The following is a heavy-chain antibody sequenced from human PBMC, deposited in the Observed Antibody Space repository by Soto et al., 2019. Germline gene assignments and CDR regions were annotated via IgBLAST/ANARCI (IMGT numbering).Heavy chain of an antibody. D-gene: IGHD3-16*01. V-gene: IGHV1-18*01. CDR3: ARDLLLMGFVAYYYYYGMDV. Sequence: ASVKVSCKASGYTFTSYGISWVRQAPGQGLEWMGWISAYNGNTNYAQKLQGRVTMTTDTSTSTAYMELRSLRSDDTAVYYCARDLLLMGFVAYYYYYGMDVWGQGTTVTVSS. CDR2: ISAYNGNT. J-gene: IGHJ6*02. CDR1: GYTFTSYG.